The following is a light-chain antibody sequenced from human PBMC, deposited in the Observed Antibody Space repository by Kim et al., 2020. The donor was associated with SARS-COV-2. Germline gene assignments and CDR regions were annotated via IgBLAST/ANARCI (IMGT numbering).Light chain of an antibody. CDR3: QQYYNSPFS. J-gene: IGKJ3*01. Sequence: DIQMTQSPSSLSASVGDRVTITCRATQNIGNYLNWYQQKLGKAPNLLIYGTSSLKSGVPSRFSGSGSGTDFTLTISSLQPEDFATYFCQQYYNSPFSFGPGTKVDIK. CDR1: QNIGNY. V-gene: IGKV1-39*01. CDR2: GTS.